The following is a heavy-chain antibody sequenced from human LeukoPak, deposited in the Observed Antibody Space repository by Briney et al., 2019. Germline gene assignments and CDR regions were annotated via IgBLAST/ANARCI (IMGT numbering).Heavy chain of an antibody. V-gene: IGHV1-18*04. CDR2: ISAYNGNT. Sequence: ASVKVSCKASGYTFTSYGISWVRQAPGQGLEWMGWISAYNGNTDYAQKLQGRVTMTTDTSTSTAYMELRSLRSDDTAVYYCARSIVATIWPFEDYWGQGTLVTVSS. CDR3: ARSIVATIWPFEDY. CDR1: GYTFTSYG. J-gene: IGHJ4*02. D-gene: IGHD5-12*01.